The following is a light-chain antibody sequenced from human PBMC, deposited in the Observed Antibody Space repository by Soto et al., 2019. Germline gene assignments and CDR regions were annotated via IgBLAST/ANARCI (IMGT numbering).Light chain of an antibody. CDR2: AAS. Sequence: DIQMTQSPSSLSASVGDRVTITCRASQSISNYLNWYQQKQGKAPKLLIYAASSMQSGVPSRFSVSGSETDFTLTISRLQPDDSATYYCQQSFSPLWTFGQGTKVEV. CDR1: QSISNY. CDR3: QQSFSPLWT. J-gene: IGKJ1*01. V-gene: IGKV1-39*01.